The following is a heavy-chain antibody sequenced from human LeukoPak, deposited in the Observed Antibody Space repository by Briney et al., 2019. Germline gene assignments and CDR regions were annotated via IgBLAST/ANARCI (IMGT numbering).Heavy chain of an antibody. CDR1: GFTFSSYG. Sequence: GGSLRLSRAASGFTFSSYGMTWVRQAPGKGLEWVSAFSATDGSAQYAESVRGRFTISRDNSKNSLYLQMNSLRDEDTAVYFCAKARIAAAGTGAFDVWGQGTMVTVS. D-gene: IGHD6-13*01. CDR3: AKARIAAAGTGAFDV. CDR2: FSATDGSA. V-gene: IGHV3-23*01. J-gene: IGHJ3*01.